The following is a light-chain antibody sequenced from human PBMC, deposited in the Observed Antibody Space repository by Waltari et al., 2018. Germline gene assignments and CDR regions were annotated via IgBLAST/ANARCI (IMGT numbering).Light chain of an antibody. Sequence: QSALTQPASMSGSPGQSITISCTGTSSDVDGFNFFSWYQQYPGKAPKLIIYDVANRPSGVSHRFSGSRSVNTASLTISGLQAEDEADYYCSSYTSVNTRFGGGTKLTVL. CDR3: SSYTSVNTR. CDR1: SSDVDGFNF. CDR2: DVA. J-gene: IGLJ2*01. V-gene: IGLV2-14*03.